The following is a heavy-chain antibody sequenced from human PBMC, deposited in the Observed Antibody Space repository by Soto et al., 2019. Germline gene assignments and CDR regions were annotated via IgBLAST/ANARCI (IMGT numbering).Heavy chain of an antibody. CDR2: VYYSGTT. CDR1: GGPVSDKTYY. D-gene: IGHD4-17*01. Sequence: SETLSLTCSVSGGPVSDKTYYWSWIRQPPGKRLEWIGYVYYSGTTNYNPSLKSRVTISVDLSKNRFSLRLSSVTTADTALYYCARTTAVPNTLRSRCFLDYWGQGTLVTVSS. CDR3: ARTTAVPNTLRSRCFLDY. J-gene: IGHJ4*02. V-gene: IGHV4-61*01.